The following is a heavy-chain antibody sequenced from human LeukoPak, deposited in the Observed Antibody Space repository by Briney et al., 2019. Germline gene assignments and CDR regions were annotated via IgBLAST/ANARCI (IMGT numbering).Heavy chain of an antibody. Sequence: GASVKVSCKASGYTFTSYGISWVRQAPGQGLEWMGWISAHNGNTNYAQKLQGRVTMTTDTSTSTAYMELRSLRSDDTAVYYCARDLEMATIGYYYYGMDVWGQGTTVTVSS. V-gene: IGHV1-18*01. CDR1: GYTFTSYG. J-gene: IGHJ6*02. CDR3: ARDLEMATIGYYYYGMDV. CDR2: ISAHNGNT. D-gene: IGHD5-24*01.